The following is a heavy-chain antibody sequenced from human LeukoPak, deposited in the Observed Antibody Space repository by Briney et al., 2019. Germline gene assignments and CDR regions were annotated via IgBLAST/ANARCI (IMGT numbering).Heavy chain of an antibody. J-gene: IGHJ5*02. CDR2: IEPSDSYT. CDR3: ARHPGVGSSWYGWFDP. D-gene: IGHD6-13*01. V-gene: IGHV5-10-1*01. CDR1: GYSFTSYW. Sequence: GESLKISCKGSGYSFTSYWISWVRQMPGKGLEWMGRIEPSDSYTNYSPSFQGHVTISADKSISTAYLQWSSLKASDTAMYYCARHPGVGSSWYGWFDPWGQGTLVTVSS.